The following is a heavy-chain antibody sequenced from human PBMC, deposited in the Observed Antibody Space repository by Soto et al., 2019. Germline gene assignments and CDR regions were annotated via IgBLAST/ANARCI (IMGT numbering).Heavy chain of an antibody. D-gene: IGHD3-3*01. Sequence: ASVKVSCKASGYTFTSYDINWVRQATGQGLEWMGWMNPNSGNTGYAQKFQGRVTMTRNTSISTAYMELSSLRSEDTAVYYCARLASRYDFWSGYYNRQYYYYGMDVWGQGTTVTVSS. J-gene: IGHJ6*02. CDR3: ARLASRYDFWSGYYNRQYYYYGMDV. CDR1: GYTFTSYD. CDR2: MNPNSGNT. V-gene: IGHV1-8*01.